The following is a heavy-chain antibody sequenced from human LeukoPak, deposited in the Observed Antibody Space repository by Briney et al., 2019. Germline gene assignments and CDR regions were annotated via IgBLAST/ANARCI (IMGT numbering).Heavy chain of an antibody. V-gene: IGHV1-46*01. D-gene: IGHD3-3*01. CDR2: INPSGGST. J-gene: IGHJ5*02. CDR1: GYTFTGYY. CDR3: ARDRGSFWSGYYSWGWFDP. Sequence: ASVEVSCKASGYTFTGYYMHWVRQAPGQGLEWMGIINPSGGSTSYAQKFQGRVTMTRDMSTSTVYMELSSLRSEDTAVYYCARDRGSFWSGYYSWGWFDPWGQGTLVTVSS.